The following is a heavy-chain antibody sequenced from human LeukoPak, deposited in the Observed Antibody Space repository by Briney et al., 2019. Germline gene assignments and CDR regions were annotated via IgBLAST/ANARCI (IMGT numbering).Heavy chain of an antibody. V-gene: IGHV1-69*13. Sequence: GASVKVSCKASGGTFSSYAISWVRQAPGQGPEWMGGIIPIFGTANYAQKFQGRVTITADESTSTAYMELSSLRSEDTAVFYCAREKYGSPVDAPDYWGQGTLVTVSS. J-gene: IGHJ4*02. CDR2: IIPIFGTA. CDR1: GGTFSSYA. CDR3: AREKYGSPVDAPDY. D-gene: IGHD2-15*01.